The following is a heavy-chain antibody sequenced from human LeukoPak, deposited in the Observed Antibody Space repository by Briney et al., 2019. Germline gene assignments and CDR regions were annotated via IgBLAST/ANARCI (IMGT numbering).Heavy chain of an antibody. J-gene: IGHJ5*02. CDR1: GDSISSSNYY. V-gene: IGHV4-39*01. Sequence: PSETLSLTCTVSGDSISSSNYYWVWIRQPPGKGLEWIGSLYYSGSAYYNPSLKSRLTISVDTSLNQYSLKLRFVTAADTAVYYCARQQRRGSWFDPWGQGTLVTVSS. CDR2: LYYSGSA. D-gene: IGHD3-16*01. CDR3: ARQQRRGSWFDP.